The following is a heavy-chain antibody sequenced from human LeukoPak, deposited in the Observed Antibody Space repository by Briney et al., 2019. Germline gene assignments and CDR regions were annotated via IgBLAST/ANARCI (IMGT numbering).Heavy chain of an antibody. D-gene: IGHD4-17*01. CDR2: IIPILGIA. J-gene: IGHJ5*02. CDR1: GGTFSSYA. Sequence: GASVKVSCKASGGTFSSYASSWVRQAPGQGLEWMGRIIPILGIANYAQKFQGRVTITADKSTSTAYMELSSLRSEDTAVYYCARDPWDGDYDTGNWFDPWGQGTLVTVSS. CDR3: ARDPWDGDYDTGNWFDP. V-gene: IGHV1-69*04.